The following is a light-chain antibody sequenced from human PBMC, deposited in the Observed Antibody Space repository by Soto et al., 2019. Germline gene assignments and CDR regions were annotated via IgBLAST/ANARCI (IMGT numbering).Light chain of an antibody. CDR1: QSVSSN. V-gene: IGKV3-15*01. CDR2: GAS. CDR3: QQYNNWPRT. J-gene: IGKJ1*01. Sequence: EIVMTQSPATLSVSPGERATLSCRASQSVSSNLAWYQQKPGQAPRLLIYGASTRGTGIPARFRGSGSGTEFTLTISSLQSEDFAVYYCQQYNNWPRTFGQGTKVEIK.